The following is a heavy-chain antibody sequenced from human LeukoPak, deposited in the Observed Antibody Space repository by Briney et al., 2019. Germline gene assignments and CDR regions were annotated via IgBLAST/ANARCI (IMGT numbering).Heavy chain of an antibody. Sequence: PSETLSLTCAVYGGSFSGYYWSWIRQPPGKGLEWIGEISHSGSTNYNPSLKSRVTISVDTSKNQFSLKLSSVTAADTAVYYCARVGLDYYDSSPPKYFQHWGQGTLVTVSS. D-gene: IGHD3-22*01. CDR3: ARVGLDYYDSSPPKYFQH. V-gene: IGHV4-34*01. CDR1: GGSFSGYY. J-gene: IGHJ1*01. CDR2: ISHSGST.